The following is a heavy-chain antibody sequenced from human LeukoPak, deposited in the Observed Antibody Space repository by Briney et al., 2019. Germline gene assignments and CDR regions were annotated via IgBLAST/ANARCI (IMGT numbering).Heavy chain of an antibody. CDR3: ASVSWFGGLLSNWFDP. D-gene: IGHD3-10*01. J-gene: IGHJ5*02. Sequence: ASVKVSCKASGGTFSSYAISWVRQAPGQGLEWMGGIIPIFGTANYAQKFQGRVTITADESTSTAYMELSSLRSEDTAVYYCASVSWFGGLLSNWFDPWGQGTLVTVSS. CDR1: GGTFSSYA. V-gene: IGHV1-69*13. CDR2: IIPIFGTA.